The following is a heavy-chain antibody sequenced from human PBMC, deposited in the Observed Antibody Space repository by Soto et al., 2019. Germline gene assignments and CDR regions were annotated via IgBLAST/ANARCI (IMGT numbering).Heavy chain of an antibody. CDR1: GFNFNDYG. CDR3: AKDMENGYNPYYYYGMDV. CDR2: ISWNSVSI. V-gene: IGHV3-9*01. Sequence: SGGSLRLSCTASGFNFNDYGMHWVRQGPGKGLEWVSSISWNSVSIGYADSVKGRFTISRDNAKNSLYLQMNSLRAEDTALYYCAKDMENGYNPYYYYGMDVWGQGTTVTVSS. D-gene: IGHD3-10*01. J-gene: IGHJ6*02.